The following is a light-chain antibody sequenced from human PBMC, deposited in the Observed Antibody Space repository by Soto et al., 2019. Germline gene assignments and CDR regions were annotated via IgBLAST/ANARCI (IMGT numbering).Light chain of an antibody. CDR2: SNT. V-gene: IGLV1-44*01. J-gene: IGLJ2*01. CDR3: AAWYDSLNGVV. CDR1: SSNIGSHT. Sequence: QSVLTQPPSASGTPGQTIAISCSGGSSNIGSHTVNWYQQLPGTAPRLLIYSNTQRPSGVPDRFSGSKSGTSASLAISGLQSEYEGDYYCAAWYDSLNGVVFGGGTQLTVL.